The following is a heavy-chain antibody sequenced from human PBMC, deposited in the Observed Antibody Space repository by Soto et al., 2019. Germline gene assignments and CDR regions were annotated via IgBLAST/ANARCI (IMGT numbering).Heavy chain of an antibody. CDR1: GYTFTSYY. D-gene: IGHD6-13*01. CDR2: MNPSGGST. Sequence: GASVKVSCKASGYTFTSYYMHWVRQAPGQGLEWMGIMNPSGGSTSYAQKFQGRVTMTRDTSTSTVYMELSSLRTEDTAVYYCASAGIAAACTPHAYYYYYGMDVWGQGTTVTVSS. V-gene: IGHV1-46*01. J-gene: IGHJ6*02. CDR3: ASAGIAAACTPHAYYYYYGMDV.